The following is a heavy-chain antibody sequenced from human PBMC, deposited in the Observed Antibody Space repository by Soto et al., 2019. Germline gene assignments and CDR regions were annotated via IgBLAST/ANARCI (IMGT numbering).Heavy chain of an antibody. D-gene: IGHD1-26*01. J-gene: IGHJ4*02. CDR3: AKQALGPTVFDS. Sequence: GGSLRLSCAASGFTFSSFGIHWVRQAPGMGLEWVSTISYDGSSQFYANSVKGRFTISRDNFKNTLYLQMNSLRAEDTAVYYCAKQALGPTVFDSWGQGTLVTVSS. CDR2: ISYDGSSQ. CDR1: GFTFSSFG. V-gene: IGHV3-30*18.